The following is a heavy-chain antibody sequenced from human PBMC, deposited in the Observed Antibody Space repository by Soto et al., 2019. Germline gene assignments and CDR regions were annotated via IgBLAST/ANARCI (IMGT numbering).Heavy chain of an antibody. CDR2: IYYSGST. D-gene: IGHD6-19*01. CDR3: ARRRIAVAGIWFDY. Sequence: SETLSLTCTVSGGSISRSSYYWGWIRQPPGKGLEWIGSIYYSGSTNYNPSLKSRVTISVDRSKNQFSLKLTSVTAADTAVYYCARRRIAVAGIWFDYWGQGTLVPVSS. J-gene: IGHJ4*02. V-gene: IGHV4-39*01. CDR1: GGSISRSSYY.